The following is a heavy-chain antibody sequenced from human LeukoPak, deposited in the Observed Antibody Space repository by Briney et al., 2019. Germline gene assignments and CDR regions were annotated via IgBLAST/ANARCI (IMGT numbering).Heavy chain of an antibody. CDR1: GFTFSDYY. V-gene: IGHV3-11*01. CDR2: ISSGGRTI. CDR3: AKNPLHPYSNYRFYYYYMDV. J-gene: IGHJ6*03. D-gene: IGHD4-11*01. Sequence: GGSLRLSCAASGFTFSDYYMSWIRQAPGKGLEWVSYISSGGRTIYYADSVKGRFTISRDNSKNTLYLQMNSLRAEDTAVYYCAKNPLHPYSNYRFYYYYMDVWGKGTTVTVSS.